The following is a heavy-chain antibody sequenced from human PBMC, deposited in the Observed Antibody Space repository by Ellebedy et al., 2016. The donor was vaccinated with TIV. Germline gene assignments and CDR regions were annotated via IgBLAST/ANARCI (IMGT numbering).Heavy chain of an antibody. CDR1: GGSISNYY. Sequence: MPSETLSLTCTASGGSISNYYWSWIRQPAGKGLEYIGRIYTSGSTNYNPSLKSRVTMSVDTSKNQFSLKLSSVTAADTAVYYCARDVGYYDSSGIQGDYWGQGTLVTVSS. CDR3: ARDVGYYDSSGIQGDY. D-gene: IGHD3-22*01. V-gene: IGHV4-4*07. CDR2: IYTSGST. J-gene: IGHJ4*02.